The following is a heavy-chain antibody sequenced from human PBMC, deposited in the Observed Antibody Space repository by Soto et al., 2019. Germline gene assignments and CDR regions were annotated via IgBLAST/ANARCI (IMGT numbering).Heavy chain of an antibody. Sequence: QPGGSLRLSCAASGFSVSAKYMSWVRQAPGKGLEWLSLIQSGGSTYYADSVKGRFTISRDNSKNTLYLQMNSLRAEDTAVYYCARESFAAVAGTSWFDPWGQGTLVTVSS. D-gene: IGHD6-19*01. J-gene: IGHJ5*02. V-gene: IGHV3-66*01. CDR2: IQSGGST. CDR3: ARESFAAVAGTSWFDP. CDR1: GFSVSAKY.